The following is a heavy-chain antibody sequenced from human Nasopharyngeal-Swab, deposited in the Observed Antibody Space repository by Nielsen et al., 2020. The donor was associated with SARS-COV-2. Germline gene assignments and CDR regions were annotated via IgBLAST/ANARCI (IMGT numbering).Heavy chain of an antibody. D-gene: IGHD3-3*01. V-gene: IGHV1-2*06. Sequence: ASVKVSCKASGYTFTGYYMHWVRQAPGQGLEWMGRINPNSGGTNYAQKFQGRVTMTRDTSISTAYMELSSLRSEDTAVYYCAGATIFGVVIIGPTTGMDVWGKGTTVTVSS. CDR2: INPNSGGT. CDR3: AGATIFGVVIIGPTTGMDV. J-gene: IGHJ6*04. CDR1: GYTFTGYY.